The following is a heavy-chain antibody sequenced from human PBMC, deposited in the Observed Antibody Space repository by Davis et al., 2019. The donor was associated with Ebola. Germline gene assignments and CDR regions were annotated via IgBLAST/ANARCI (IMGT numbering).Heavy chain of an antibody. D-gene: IGHD6-19*01. CDR2: IYYSGST. Sequence: MPSETLSLTCSVSGGSISSSYWSWIRQPPGKGLEWIGYIYYSGSTNYNPSLKSRVTISVDTSKNQFSLKLSSVTAADTAVYYCAGAGYSSGWNFDYWGQGTLVTVSS. V-gene: IGHV4-59*01. J-gene: IGHJ4*02. CDR1: GGSISSSY. CDR3: AGAGYSSGWNFDY.